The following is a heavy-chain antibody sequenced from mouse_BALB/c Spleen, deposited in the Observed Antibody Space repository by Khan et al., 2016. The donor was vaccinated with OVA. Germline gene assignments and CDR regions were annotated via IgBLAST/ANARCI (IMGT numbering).Heavy chain of an antibody. J-gene: IGHJ4*01. CDR3: ARHDGYAHYYAMDY. CDR1: GFSLTSYG. Sequence: QVQLKESGPGLVVPSQSLSITCTISGFSLTSYGVHWVRQPPGKGLEWLVVIWSDGSTTYNSALKSRLSISKDNSKSQVFLKMNSLQTDDTAMYYCARHDGYAHYYAMDYWGQGTSVTVSS. CDR2: IWSDGST. V-gene: IGHV2-6-1*01. D-gene: IGHD2-3*01.